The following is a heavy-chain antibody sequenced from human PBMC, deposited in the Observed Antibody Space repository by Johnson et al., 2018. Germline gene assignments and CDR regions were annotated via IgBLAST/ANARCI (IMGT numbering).Heavy chain of an antibody. CDR3: TRSDYSGTYFS. D-gene: IGHD1-26*01. J-gene: IGHJ1*01. CDR1: GFSFSGSP. CDR2: IRSKANNYAI. V-gene: IGHV3-73*02. Sequence: VQLQESGGGLVQPGGSLKLSCAASGFSFSGSPMHWVRQASGKGLEWVGRIRSKANNYAIAYGASVKGRITISRDDSKNTAYLQMNSLKTEDTAVYYCTRSDYSGTYFSWGQGTRVTVSS.